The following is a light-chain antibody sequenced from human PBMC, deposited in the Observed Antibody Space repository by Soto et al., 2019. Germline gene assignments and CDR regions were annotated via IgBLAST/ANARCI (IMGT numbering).Light chain of an antibody. CDR3: GSYTATSPLVV. CDR2: EVS. Sequence: QPASVSGSPGQSITISCTGANSDVRIYDYASWYQQHPGKAPKLIIYEVSNRPSGVSNRFSGFKSGNTASLTISGLQPEDEADYYCGSYTATSPLVVFGGGTKVTVL. J-gene: IGLJ2*01. V-gene: IGLV2-14*01. CDR1: NSDVRIYDY.